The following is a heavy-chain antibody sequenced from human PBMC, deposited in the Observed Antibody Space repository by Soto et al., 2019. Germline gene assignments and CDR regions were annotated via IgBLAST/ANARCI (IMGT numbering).Heavy chain of an antibody. D-gene: IGHD3-10*02. Sequence: QVQLMESGGGVVQPGRSLRLSCAASGFTFNTYGIHWVRQAPGKGLEWVAVIWYAGSNKYYADSVKGRFTISRDNSKNTMYLQMHSLRAEDTAVYYCARCTGHFDYWGQGTLVTVSS. CDR1: GFTFNTYG. CDR2: IWYAGSNK. CDR3: ARCTGHFDY. V-gene: IGHV3-33*01. J-gene: IGHJ4*02.